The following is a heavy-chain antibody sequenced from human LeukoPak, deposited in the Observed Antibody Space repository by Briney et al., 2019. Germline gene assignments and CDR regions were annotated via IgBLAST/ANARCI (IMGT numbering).Heavy chain of an antibody. CDR2: IIPILGIA. D-gene: IGHD5-18*01. J-gene: IGHJ4*02. Sequence: ASVKVSCKASGGTFSSYAISWVRQAPGQGLEWMGRIIPILGIANYAQKFQGRVTITADKSTSTAYMELSSLRSDDTAVYYCARVMDTAMLTDNYFDYWGQGTLVTVSS. V-gene: IGHV1-69*04. CDR1: GGTFSSYA. CDR3: ARVMDTAMLTDNYFDY.